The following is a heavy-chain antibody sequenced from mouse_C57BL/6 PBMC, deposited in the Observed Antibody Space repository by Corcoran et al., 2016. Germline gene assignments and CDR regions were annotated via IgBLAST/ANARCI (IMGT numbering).Heavy chain of an antibody. D-gene: IGHD1-1*01. J-gene: IGHJ2*01. CDR3: ARSREGANFDY. CDR2: IYWDDDK. Sequence: QVTLKESGPGILQSSQTLSLTCSFSGFSLSTSGMGVSWIRQPSGKGLEWLAHIYWDDDKRYNPSLKSRLTLSKDTSRNQVFLKITSVDTADTATYYCARSREGANFDYWGQGTTLTVSS. V-gene: IGHV8-12*01. CDR1: GFSLSTSGMG.